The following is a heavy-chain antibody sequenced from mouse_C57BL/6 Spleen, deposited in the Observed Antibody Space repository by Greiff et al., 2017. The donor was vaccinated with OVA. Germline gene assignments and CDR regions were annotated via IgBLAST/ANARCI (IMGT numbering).Heavy chain of an antibody. V-gene: IGHV1-54*01. D-gene: IGHD2-4*01. CDR1: GYAFTSYW. J-gene: IGHJ2*01. Sequence: VQLQQSGAELVRPGASVKVSCKASGYAFTSYWIEWVKQRPGQGLEWIGVINPGSGGTNYNEKFKGKATLTSDKSSSTAYMQLSSLTSEDSAVYFCARQGYDYYSYWGQGTTLTVSS. CDR3: ARQGYDYYSY. CDR2: INPGSGGT.